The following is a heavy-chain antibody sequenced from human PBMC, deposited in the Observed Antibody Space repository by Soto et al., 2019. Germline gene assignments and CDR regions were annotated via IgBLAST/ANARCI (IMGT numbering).Heavy chain of an antibody. V-gene: IGHV1-24*01. CDR2: FDPEDGET. Sequence: ASVKGSCRVSGYTLTELSMHWVRQSPGKGLEWMGGFDPEDGETIYAQKFQGRVTMTEDTSTDTAYMELSSLRSEDTAVYYCATAPGGWFPSNWFDPWGQGTLVTVSS. CDR3: ATAPGGWFPSNWFDP. CDR1: GYTLTELS. D-gene: IGHD6-19*01. J-gene: IGHJ5*02.